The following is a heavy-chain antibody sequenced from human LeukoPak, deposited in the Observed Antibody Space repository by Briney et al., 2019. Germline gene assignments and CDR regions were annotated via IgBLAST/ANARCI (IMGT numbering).Heavy chain of an antibody. CDR1: GGSIATYY. CDR2: IYHSGST. D-gene: IGHD2-15*01. V-gene: IGHV4-59*01. CDR3: ARGLFCSGGSCYSQGGYYFDY. Sequence: PSETLSLTCTVSGGSIATYYWSWIRQPPGKGLEWIGYIYHSGSTKYNPSLKSRVTISVDTSKNQFSLKLSSVTAADTAVYYCARGLFCSGGSCYSQGGYYFDYWGQGTLVTVSS. J-gene: IGHJ4*02.